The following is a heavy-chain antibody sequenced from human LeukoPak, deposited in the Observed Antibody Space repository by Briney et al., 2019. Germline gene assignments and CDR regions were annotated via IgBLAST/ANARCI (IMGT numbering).Heavy chain of an antibody. J-gene: IGHJ6*03. V-gene: IGHV4-34*01. Sequence: SETLSLTCAVYGGSFSGYYWSWIRQPPGKGLEWIGEINHSGSTNYNPSLKSRVTISVDTSKNQFSLKLSSVTAADTAVYYCARGMYYYDSSGYYYRNYYYYYYMDVWGKGTTVTVSS. CDR1: GGSFSGYY. CDR3: ARGMYYYDSSGYYYRNYYYYYYMDV. D-gene: IGHD3-22*01. CDR2: INHSGST.